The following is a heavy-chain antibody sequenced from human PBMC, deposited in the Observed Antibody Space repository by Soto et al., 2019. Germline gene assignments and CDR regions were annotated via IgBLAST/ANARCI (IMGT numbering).Heavy chain of an antibody. CDR2: ISAYNGNT. V-gene: IGHV1-18*01. Sequence: ASVKVSCKASCYTFTIYGISCVRQAPGQGLEWMGWISAYNGNTNYAQKLQGRVTMTTDTSTSTAYMELRSLRSDDTAVYYCARDQVEYSSSSEGFDPWGQGTLVTVSS. J-gene: IGHJ5*02. D-gene: IGHD6-6*01. CDR3: ARDQVEYSSSSEGFDP. CDR1: CYTFTIYG.